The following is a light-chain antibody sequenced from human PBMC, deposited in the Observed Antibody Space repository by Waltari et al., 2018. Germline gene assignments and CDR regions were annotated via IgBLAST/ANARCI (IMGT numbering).Light chain of an antibody. CDR1: QSVNTN. Sequence: EIVMTQSPATLSVSPGEGVTLSCRASQSVNTNLAWYQQKPGQPPRLLLCRAATKATGIAARVSGSGSGTDFTLTIRSLQSEDYAVYYCQDYNNWPPPWTFGQGTKVEIK. CDR2: RAA. V-gene: IGKV3-15*01. J-gene: IGKJ1*01. CDR3: QDYNNWPPPWT.